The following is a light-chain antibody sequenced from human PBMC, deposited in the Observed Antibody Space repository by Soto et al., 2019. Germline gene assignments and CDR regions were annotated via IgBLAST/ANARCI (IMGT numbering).Light chain of an antibody. J-gene: IGLJ1*01. CDR1: SSNIGAGYD. V-gene: IGLV1-40*01. CDR2: GNS. CDR3: QSYDSSLSGSYV. Sequence: QLVLTQPPSVSGAPGQRVTISCTGSSSNIGAGYDVHWYQQLPGTAPKLLIYGNSNRPSGVPDRFSGSKSGTSASLAITGLQAEDEADYYCQSYDSSLSGSYVFGTGTKLTV.